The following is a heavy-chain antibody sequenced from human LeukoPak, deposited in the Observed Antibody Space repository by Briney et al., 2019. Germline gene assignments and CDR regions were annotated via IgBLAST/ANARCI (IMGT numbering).Heavy chain of an antibody. CDR1: GGTFSSYA. CDR2: IIPIFGTA. D-gene: IGHD2-2*01. J-gene: IGHJ5*02. CDR3: ARSRREVPAAARGP. Sequence: ASVKVSCKASGGTFSSYAISWVRQAPGQGLEWMGGIIPIFGTANYAQKFQGRVTITADESTSTAYMELSSLRSEDTAVYYCARSRREVPAAARGPWGQRTLVTVRS. V-gene: IGHV1-69*13.